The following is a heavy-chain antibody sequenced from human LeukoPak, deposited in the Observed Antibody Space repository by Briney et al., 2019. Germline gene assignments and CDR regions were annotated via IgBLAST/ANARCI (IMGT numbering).Heavy chain of an antibody. J-gene: IGHJ4*02. Sequence: SETLSLTCTVSGVSISSSSYYWGWIRQPPGKGLEGIGSIYYSGSTYYNPSLKSRVTISVDTYKNQFSLKLSSVTAADTAVYYCARRVYSVTTVTTWYYWGQGTLVTVSS. CDR3: ARRVYSVTTVTTWYY. CDR1: GVSISSSSYY. D-gene: IGHD4-17*01. CDR2: IYYSGST. V-gene: IGHV4-39*01.